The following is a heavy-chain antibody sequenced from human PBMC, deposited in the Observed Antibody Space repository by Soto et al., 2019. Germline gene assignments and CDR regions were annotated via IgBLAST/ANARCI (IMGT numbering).Heavy chain of an antibody. CDR3: ATGGLFSS. CDR2: INHTGYT. Sequence: QVRLQQWGAGLLKPSQTLSLTCGIAGGYFSANDWSWIRQAPGKGPEWIGEINHTGYTDYSPSLQSRVTISEDTFNNQFSLNLSSVTAADTAVYYCATGGLFSSWCQGTLGTVSS. V-gene: IGHV4-34*02. J-gene: IGHJ5*02. D-gene: IGHD3-3*01. CDR1: GGYFSAND.